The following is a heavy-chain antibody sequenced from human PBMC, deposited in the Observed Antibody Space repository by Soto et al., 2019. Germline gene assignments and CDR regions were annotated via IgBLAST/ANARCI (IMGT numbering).Heavy chain of an antibody. CDR1: GYSVASNSAA. J-gene: IGHJ6*02. D-gene: IGHD3-3*01. CDR2: TYYRSKWYN. CDR3: ARGITIFGVVPSYGMDV. V-gene: IGHV6-1*01. Sequence: PSHTRSLTCAISGYSVASNSAAWNLIRQSPSRGLEWLGRTYYRSKWYNDYAVSVKSRITINPDTSKNQFSLQLNSVTPEDTAVYYCARGITIFGVVPSYGMDVWGQGTTVTVSS.